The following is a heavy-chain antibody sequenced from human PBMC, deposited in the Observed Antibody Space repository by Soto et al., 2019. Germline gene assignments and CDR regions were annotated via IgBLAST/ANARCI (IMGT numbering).Heavy chain of an antibody. CDR2: ISAYNGNT. J-gene: IGHJ4*02. CDR3: ARDVAPRGYSYGQENFDY. CDR1: GYTFTSYG. V-gene: IGHV1-18*04. Sequence: ASVKVSCKASGYTFTSYGISWVRQAPGQGLEWMGWISAYNGNTNYAQKLQGRVTMTTDTSTSTAYMELRSLRSDDTAVYYCARDVAPRGYSYGQENFDYWGQGTLVTVSS. D-gene: IGHD5-18*01.